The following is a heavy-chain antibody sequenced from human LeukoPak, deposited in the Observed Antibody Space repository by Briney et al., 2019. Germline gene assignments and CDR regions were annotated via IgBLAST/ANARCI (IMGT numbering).Heavy chain of an antibody. Sequence: SETLSLTCTVSGGSISSYYWSWIRQPPGKGLEWIGYIYYSGSTNYNPSLKSRVTISVDTSKNQFSLKLSSVTAADTAVYYCARGTSQGVTHPDFDYWGQGTLVTVSS. D-gene: IGHD4-23*01. CDR3: ARGTSQGVTHPDFDY. CDR1: GGSISSYY. CDR2: IYYSGST. J-gene: IGHJ4*02. V-gene: IGHV4-59*12.